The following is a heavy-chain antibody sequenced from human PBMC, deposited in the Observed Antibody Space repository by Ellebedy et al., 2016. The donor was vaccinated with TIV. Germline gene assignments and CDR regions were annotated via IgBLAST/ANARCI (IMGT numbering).Heavy chain of an antibody. CDR2: IHTGGDT. V-gene: IGHV3-53*01. D-gene: IGHD1-20*01. CDR1: GFTVSYTY. Sequence: GESLKISCAASGFTVSYTYMNWVRQAPGKGLEWVSVIHTGGDTYYADSVKGRFTISRDSSKNTGFLQRNSLRAEDTAMYYCARRISGTYGDDAFDIWGQGTMVTVSS. CDR3: ARRISGTYGDDAFDI. J-gene: IGHJ3*02.